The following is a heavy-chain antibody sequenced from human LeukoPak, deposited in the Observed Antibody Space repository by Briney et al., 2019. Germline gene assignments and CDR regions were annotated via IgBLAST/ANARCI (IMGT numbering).Heavy chain of an antibody. D-gene: IGHD6-19*01. CDR3: PRQSYASGWNPFDY. V-gene: IGHV3-23*01. Sequence: GGSLRLSCEASGFTFGSFAMSWVRQAPGEGLEWLSGISGSGYYTYYAGSVKGRFTISRDNSKNTMFLQMNSLRADDTAVYYCPRQSYASGWNPFDYWGQGILVTVSS. CDR1: GFTFGSFA. CDR2: ISGSGYYT. J-gene: IGHJ4*02.